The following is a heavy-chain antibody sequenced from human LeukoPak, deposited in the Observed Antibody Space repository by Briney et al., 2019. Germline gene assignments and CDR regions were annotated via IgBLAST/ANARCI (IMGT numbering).Heavy chain of an antibody. V-gene: IGHV1-18*01. CDR3: ARAMTTVTTNAY. Sequence: AASVKVSCKASGYTFTSYGITWVRQAPGQGLEWMGWISTYNGNTNYAQKLQGRVTMTTDTSTNTAYMELRSLRSDDTAVYYCARAMTTVTTNAYWGQGTLVTVSS. CDR2: ISTYNGNT. J-gene: IGHJ4*02. CDR1: GYTFTSYG. D-gene: IGHD4-17*01.